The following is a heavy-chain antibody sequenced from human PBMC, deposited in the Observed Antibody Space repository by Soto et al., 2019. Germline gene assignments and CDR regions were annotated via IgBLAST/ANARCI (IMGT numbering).Heavy chain of an antibody. CDR1: GFTFSSYA. CDR2: VSYDGSNK. D-gene: IGHD3-3*01. CDR3: ARGEKHILRFLERRPNYYYYGMDV. V-gene: IGHV3-30-3*01. Sequence: GGSLRLSCAASGFTFSSYAMHWVRQAPGKGLEWVAVVSYDGSNKYYADSVKGRFTISRDNSKNTLYLQMNSLRAEDTAVYYCARGEKHILRFLERRPNYYYYGMDVWGQGTTVTVS. J-gene: IGHJ6*02.